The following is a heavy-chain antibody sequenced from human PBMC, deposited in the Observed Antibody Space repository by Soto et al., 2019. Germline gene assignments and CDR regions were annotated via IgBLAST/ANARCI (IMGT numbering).Heavy chain of an antibody. Sequence: SETLSLTCTVSAGSISSGGYYWSWIRQHPGKGLEWIGYIYYSGSTYYNPSLKSRVTISVDTSKNEFSLKLSSVTAADTAAYYCASAPTRGHHAFDIWGQGTMATVSS. CDR2: IYYSGST. CDR3: ASAPTRGHHAFDI. D-gene: IGHD5-12*01. J-gene: IGHJ3*02. CDR1: AGSISSGGYY. V-gene: IGHV4-31*03.